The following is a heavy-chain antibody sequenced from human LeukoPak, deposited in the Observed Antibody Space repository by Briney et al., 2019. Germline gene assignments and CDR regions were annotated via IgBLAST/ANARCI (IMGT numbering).Heavy chain of an antibody. D-gene: IGHD1-26*01. Sequence: PEGSLIPSSAASGSTFDHYSLTWVRHAPGEGLEWVSAINWDERSPRYAGSVKGRFTISRDHAKSPLYLQIDRRRAEDTALYYWARGLGAPDAWGQGTLVTVSA. V-gene: IGHV3-20*04. CDR1: GSTFDHYS. CDR2: INWDERSP. CDR3: ARGLGAPDA. J-gene: IGHJ5*02.